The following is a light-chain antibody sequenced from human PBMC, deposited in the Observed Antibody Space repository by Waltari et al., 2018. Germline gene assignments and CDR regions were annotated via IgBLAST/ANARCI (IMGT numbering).Light chain of an antibody. V-gene: IGKV3-20*01. CDR2: GAS. J-gene: IGKJ4*01. Sequence: EIVLTQSPGTLSLSPGERATLSCSASQTVRTTYLAWYQQKPGQAPTLLIYGASSRATGIPDRFSGSESGTDFSLPISSLEPEDVAVYYCEQYDISPLAFGGGTKVEIK. CDR3: EQYDISPLA. CDR1: QTVRTTY.